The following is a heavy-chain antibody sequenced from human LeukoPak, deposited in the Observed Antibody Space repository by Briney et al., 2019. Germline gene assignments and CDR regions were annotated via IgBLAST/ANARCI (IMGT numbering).Heavy chain of an antibody. CDR1: VGSIRSSSYY. Sequence: SETLSLTCTVSVGSIRSSSYYWGWIRQPPGKGLEWIGSIYYSGSTDYNPSLKSRVTISLDTSKQQFSLKLSSVTAADTAVYYCARTGGTFYFYYYMDVWGKGTTVTVSS. J-gene: IGHJ6*03. V-gene: IGHV4-39*07. CDR3: ARTGGTFYFYYYMDV. CDR2: IYYSGST.